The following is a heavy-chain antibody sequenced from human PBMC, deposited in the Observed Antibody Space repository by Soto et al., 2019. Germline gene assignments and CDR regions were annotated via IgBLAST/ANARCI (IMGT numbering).Heavy chain of an antibody. CDR3: AQRGTEYSSSSRAFDI. CDR1: GFTFSSYS. D-gene: IGHD6-6*01. CDR2: ISSSSSYI. Sequence: GGSLRLSCAASGFTFSSYSMNWVRQAPGKGLEWVSSISSSSSYIYYADSVKGRFTISRDNAKNSLYLQMNSLRAEDRAVYYCAQRGTEYSSSSRAFDIWGQGTMVTVSS. J-gene: IGHJ3*02. V-gene: IGHV3-21*01.